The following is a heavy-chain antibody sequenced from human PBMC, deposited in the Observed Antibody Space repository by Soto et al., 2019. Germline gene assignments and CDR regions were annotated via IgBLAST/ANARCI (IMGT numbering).Heavy chain of an antibody. CDR3: AKISSSLSYFDY. CDR1: GFTFSSYA. D-gene: IGHD6-13*01. V-gene: IGHV3-23*01. J-gene: IGHJ4*02. CDR2: ISGSGGST. Sequence: EVQLLESGGGLVQPGGSLRLSCAASGFTFSSYAMSWVRQAPGKGLEWVSAISGSGGSTYYADSVKGRFTISRDNSKNTLCLQMNSLRAEDTAVYYCAKISSSLSYFDYWGQGTLVTVSS.